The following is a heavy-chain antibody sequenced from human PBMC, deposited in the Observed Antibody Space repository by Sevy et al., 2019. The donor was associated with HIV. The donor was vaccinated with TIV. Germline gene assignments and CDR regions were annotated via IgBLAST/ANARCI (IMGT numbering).Heavy chain of an antibody. CDR2: IKEDGSER. Sequence: GGSLRLSCAASGFTLNMYWMTWVRQAPGKGLEWVANIKEDGSERNYLNSVKGRFTISGDNAKESLYLQINSLGAEDTAVYYCARHCSGGSCYSLLPHYYYGMDVWGQGTTVTVSS. CDR1: GFTLNMYW. D-gene: IGHD2-15*01. CDR3: ARHCSGGSCYSLLPHYYYGMDV. V-gene: IGHV3-7*01. J-gene: IGHJ6*02.